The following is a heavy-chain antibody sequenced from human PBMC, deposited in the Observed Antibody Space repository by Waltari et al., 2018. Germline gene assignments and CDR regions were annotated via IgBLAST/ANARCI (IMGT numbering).Heavy chain of an antibody. CDR2: ISSSSSTI. V-gene: IGHV3-48*04. Sequence: EVQLVESGGGLVQPGGSLRLSCAASGFTFSSYSMNWVRQAPGKGLEWVSYISSSSSTIYYADSVKGRFTISRDNAKNSLYLQMNSLRAEDTAVYYCAKTDLAYCSSTSCYQRYYYYMDVWGKGTTVTVSS. CDR3: AKTDLAYCSSTSCYQRYYYYMDV. J-gene: IGHJ6*03. D-gene: IGHD2-2*01. CDR1: GFTFSSYS.